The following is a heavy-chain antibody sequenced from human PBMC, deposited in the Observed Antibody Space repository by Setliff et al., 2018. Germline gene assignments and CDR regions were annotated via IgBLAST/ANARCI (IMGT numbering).Heavy chain of an antibody. CDR2: INHSGST. CDR3: ARGADTVVAPYDAFDI. V-gene: IGHV4-34*01. Sequence: SETLSLTCAVYGGSFSGYYWSWIRQPPGKGLEWIGEINHSGSTNYNPSLKSRVTISVDTSKNQFSLKLSSVTAADTAVYYCARGADTVVAPYDAFDIWGQGTMVT. D-gene: IGHD2-15*01. CDR1: GGSFSGYY. J-gene: IGHJ3*02.